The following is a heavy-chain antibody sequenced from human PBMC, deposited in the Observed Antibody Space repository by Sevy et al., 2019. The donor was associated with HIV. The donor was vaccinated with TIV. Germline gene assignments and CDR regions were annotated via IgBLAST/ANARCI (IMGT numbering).Heavy chain of an antibody. CDR2: IYYSGST. CDR1: GGSVSSGSYY. V-gene: IGHV4-61*01. J-gene: IGHJ5*02. D-gene: IGHD6-13*01. Sequence: SETLSLTSTVSGGSVSSGSYYWSWIRQPPGKGLEWIGYIYYSGSTNYNPSLKSRVTISVDTSKNQFSLKLSSVTAADTAVYYCARATWQQLATNWFDPWGQGTLVTVSS. CDR3: ARATWQQLATNWFDP.